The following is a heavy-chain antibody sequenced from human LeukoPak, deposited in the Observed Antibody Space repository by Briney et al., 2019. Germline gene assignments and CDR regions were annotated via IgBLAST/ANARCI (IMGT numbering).Heavy chain of an antibody. Sequence: GGSLRLSCAASGFTFSSYGMHWVRQAPGKGLEWVAVISYDGSNKYYADSVKGRFTISRDNSKNTLYLQMNSLRAEDTAVYYCAKDRSGWYGYYFDYWGQGTLVTVSS. V-gene: IGHV3-30*18. D-gene: IGHD6-19*01. CDR1: GFTFSSYG. CDR3: AKDRSGWYGYYFDY. CDR2: ISYDGSNK. J-gene: IGHJ4*02.